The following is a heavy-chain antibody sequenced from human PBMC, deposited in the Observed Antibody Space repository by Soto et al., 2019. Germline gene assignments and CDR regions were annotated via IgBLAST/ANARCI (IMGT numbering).Heavy chain of an antibody. CDR3: ARDPNGELELCFDY. CDR1: GFTFSSYG. J-gene: IGHJ4*02. D-gene: IGHD1-7*01. Sequence: GGSLRLSCAASGFTFSSYGMHWVRQAPGKGLEWVAVIWYDGSNKYYADSVKGRFTISRDNSKNTLYLQMNSLRAEDTAVYYCARDPNGELELCFDYWGQGTLVTVSS. V-gene: IGHV3-33*01. CDR2: IWYDGSNK.